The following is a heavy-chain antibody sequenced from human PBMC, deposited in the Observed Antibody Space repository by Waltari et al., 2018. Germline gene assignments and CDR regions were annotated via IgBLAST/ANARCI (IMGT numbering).Heavy chain of an antibody. CDR3: AKGASTYGSTGGFDY. D-gene: IGHD1-1*01. J-gene: IGHJ4*02. CDR2: VNPQNGGT. Sequence: QVQVVQSGAEVKKPGASVKVSCKTSGYTFTDYFFHWVRQAPGKGLEWLGWVNPQNGGTNYAQKFQGMVTMSRDTSSSTAYMDLSRLRSDDTAVYYCAKGASTYGSTGGFDYWGQGALITVSS. V-gene: IGHV1-2*02. CDR1: GYTFTDYF.